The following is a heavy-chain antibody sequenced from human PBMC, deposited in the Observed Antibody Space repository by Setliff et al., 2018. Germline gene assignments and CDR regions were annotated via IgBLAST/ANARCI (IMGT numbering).Heavy chain of an antibody. D-gene: IGHD2-2*01. CDR3: ARARPATIAGVVPGVADFGIDV. CDR2: IYTSGST. CDR1: SGSMRNYY. V-gene: IGHV4-4*07. J-gene: IGHJ6*02. Sequence: SETLSLTCSVSSGSMRNYYWIWIRQPAGEGLEWIGRIYTSGSTNYNPSLRRRVTISLEMSKNQFSLTLSSVTAADTAVYYCARARPATIAGVVPGVADFGIDVWGQGTTVTVSS.